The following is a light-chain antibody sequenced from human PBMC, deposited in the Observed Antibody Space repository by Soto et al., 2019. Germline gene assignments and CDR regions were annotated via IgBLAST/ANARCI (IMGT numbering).Light chain of an antibody. CDR3: HRSYSTLSIA. CDR1: ESIARH. J-gene: IGKJ5*01. CDR2: AAS. V-gene: IGKV1-39*01. Sequence: DIQMTQSPSSLSASVGDRVTITCRASESIARHLNWYQQKPGKAPKLLIYAASSLQNGVPSRFRGGGSGTDFTLSISNLQPEDFAPYYCHRSYSTLSIAFGQGTRLEIK.